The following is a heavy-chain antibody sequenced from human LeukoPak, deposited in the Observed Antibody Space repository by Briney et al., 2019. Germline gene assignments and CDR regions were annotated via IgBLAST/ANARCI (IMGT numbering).Heavy chain of an antibody. CDR1: GFTFSSYS. CDR2: ISSSSSYI. J-gene: IGHJ4*02. D-gene: IGHD5-18*01. V-gene: IGHV3-21*01. Sequence: PGGSLRLSCAASGFTFSSYSMNWVRQAPGKGLEWVSSISSSSSYIYYADSVKGRFTISRDTAENSLSLQMNSLRAEDTAVYYCARNTGYSYGYFDYWGQGTLVTVSS. CDR3: ARNTGYSYGYFDY.